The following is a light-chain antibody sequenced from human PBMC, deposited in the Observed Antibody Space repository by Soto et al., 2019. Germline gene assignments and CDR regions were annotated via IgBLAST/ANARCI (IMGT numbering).Light chain of an antibody. CDR1: SSDVGGYNY. Sequence: QSVLTQPASVSGSPGQSITISCTGTSSDVGGYNYVSWYQQHPGKAPKLMIYDVSNRPSGVSNRFSGSKSGNTASLTISGLQAEDEANYYCSSYTSSSTVLFGGGTKLIVL. J-gene: IGLJ2*01. V-gene: IGLV2-14*01. CDR2: DVS. CDR3: SSYTSSSTVL.